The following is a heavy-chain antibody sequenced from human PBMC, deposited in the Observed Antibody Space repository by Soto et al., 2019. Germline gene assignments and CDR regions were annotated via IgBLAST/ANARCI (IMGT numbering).Heavy chain of an antibody. V-gene: IGHV4-59*08. Sequence: QVQLQESGPGLVKPSETLSLSCTVSGGSISSYYWSWFRRSPGKRMEWIGYVHHSWGSSYNPSLQSRVAISLDTSKSRFSLKVTSVTATDTAVYYCARQGFGPLHGLVDVWGQGTTVTVSS. CDR1: GGSISSYY. CDR3: ARQGFGPLHGLVDV. D-gene: IGHD3-10*01. J-gene: IGHJ6*02. CDR2: VHHSWGS.